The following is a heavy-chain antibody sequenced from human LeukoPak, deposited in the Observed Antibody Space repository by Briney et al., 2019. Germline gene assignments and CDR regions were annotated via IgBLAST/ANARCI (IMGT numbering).Heavy chain of an antibody. V-gene: IGHV1-69*05. Sequence: SVKVSYTASGGTFSSYVISWVRQAPGQGLEWMGGIIPIFGTANYAQKFQGRVTITTDESTSTAYMELSSLRSEDTAVYYCARSGVYGDYGHYYYYMDVWGKGTTVTVSS. J-gene: IGHJ6*03. CDR2: IIPIFGTA. CDR3: ARSGVYGDYGHYYYYMDV. CDR1: GGTFSSYV. D-gene: IGHD4-17*01.